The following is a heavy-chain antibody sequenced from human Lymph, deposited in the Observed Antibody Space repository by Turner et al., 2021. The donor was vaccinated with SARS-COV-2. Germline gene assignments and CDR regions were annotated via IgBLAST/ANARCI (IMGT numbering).Heavy chain of an antibody. CDR1: GFTFSSYS. Sequence: ELQLVESGGGLVKPGRSLTLSCAASGFTFSSYSMNWVRQAPGKGLEWVSSITFTSSYIYYADAVKGRFTISRYNAKNSLYLQMNSLRAEDTAVYYCARGPPDFPYYFDYWGQGTLVTVSS. D-gene: IGHD2-21*02. CDR2: ITFTSSYI. CDR3: ARGPPDFPYYFDY. V-gene: IGHV3-21*01. J-gene: IGHJ4*02.